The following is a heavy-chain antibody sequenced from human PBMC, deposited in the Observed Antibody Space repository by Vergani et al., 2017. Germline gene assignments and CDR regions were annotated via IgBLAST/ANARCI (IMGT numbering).Heavy chain of an antibody. CDR2: ISGSGGRT. V-gene: IGHV3-23*01. Sequence: EVQLLESGGDLVQPGGSLRLSCAASGFTFNHYAMNWVRQAPGKGLEWVSGISGSGGRTYYAVSLKGRFTISRDSSKNTLCLQMNSLSAGDAAVYYCAKATPRNSCYDYLYYYHAMVVWGPGTTVTASS. J-gene: IGHJ6*02. CDR1: GFTFNHYA. CDR3: AKATPRNSCYDYLYYYHAMVV. D-gene: IGHD5-12*01.